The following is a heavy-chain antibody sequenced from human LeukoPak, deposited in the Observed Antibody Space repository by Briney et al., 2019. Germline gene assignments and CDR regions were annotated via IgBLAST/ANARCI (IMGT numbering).Heavy chain of an antibody. CDR2: ISGDGGSR. Sequence: GGSLRLSCAASGFTFDDYAMYWVRQAPGKGLEWVSLISGDGGSRYYADSVKGRFTISRDNSKESLYLQMNSLRTEDTALYYCAKEAYCYGWGSLDSWGQGTLVTVSS. CDR1: GFTFDDYA. D-gene: IGHD3-10*01. CDR3: AKEAYCYGWGSLDS. J-gene: IGHJ4*02. V-gene: IGHV3-43*02.